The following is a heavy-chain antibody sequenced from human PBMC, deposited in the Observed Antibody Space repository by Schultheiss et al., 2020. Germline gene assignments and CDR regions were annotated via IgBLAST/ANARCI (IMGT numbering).Heavy chain of an antibody. CDR1: GGSISSGGYY. V-gene: IGHV4-30-4*08. J-gene: IGHJ4*02. Sequence: LSCTVSGGSISSGGYYWSWIRQHPGKGLEWIGYIYYSGSTYYNPSLKSRVTISVDTSKNHFSLKLSAVTAADTAVYYCARAANGGYYYDSSGYYPDYWGQGTLVTVSS. CDR2: IYYSGST. D-gene: IGHD3-22*01. CDR3: ARAANGGYYYDSSGYYPDY.